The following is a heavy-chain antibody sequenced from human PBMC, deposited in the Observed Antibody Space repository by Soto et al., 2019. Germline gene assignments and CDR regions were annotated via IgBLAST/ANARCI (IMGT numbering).Heavy chain of an antibody. CDR1: GGSISSYY. J-gene: IGHJ1*01. CDR2: IYHSGST. CDR3: ARSSGWTTGDFQH. Sequence: SETLSLTCTVSGGSISSYYWSWIRQPPGKGLEWIGEIYHSGSTNYNPSLKSRVTISVDKSKNQFSLKLSSVTAADTAVYYCARSSGWTTGDFQHWGQGTLVTVSS. D-gene: IGHD6-19*01. V-gene: IGHV4-59*12.